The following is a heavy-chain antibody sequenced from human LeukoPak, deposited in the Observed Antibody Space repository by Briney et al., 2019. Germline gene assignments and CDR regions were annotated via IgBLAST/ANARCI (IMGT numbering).Heavy chain of an antibody. V-gene: IGHV3-30*18. D-gene: IGHD3-10*01. J-gene: IGHJ4*02. CDR2: ISYDGGNK. CDR1: GFTFSSYG. Sequence: GGSLRLSCAASGFTFSSYGMHWVRQAPGKGLEWVAVISYDGGNKYYADSVKGRFTISRDNSKNKLYLQMNSLRAEDTAVYYCAKDFYASGSYSFQVEYWGQGTLVTVSS. CDR3: AKDFYASGSYSFQVEY.